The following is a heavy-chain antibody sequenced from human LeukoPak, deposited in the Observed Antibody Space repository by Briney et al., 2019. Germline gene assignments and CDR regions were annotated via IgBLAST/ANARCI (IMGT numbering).Heavy chain of an antibody. CDR3: ARDYGSGYYMAYYYGMDV. V-gene: IGHV3-11*01. J-gene: IGHJ6*02. D-gene: IGHD3-3*01. CDR1: GFTFSDYY. CDR2: ISSSGSTI. Sequence: NPGGSLRLSCAASGFTFSDYYMNWIRQAPGKGLEWVSYISSSGSTIYYADSVKGRFTISRDNAKNSLYLQMNSLRAEDTAVYYCARDYGSGYYMAYYYGMDVWGQGTTVTVSS.